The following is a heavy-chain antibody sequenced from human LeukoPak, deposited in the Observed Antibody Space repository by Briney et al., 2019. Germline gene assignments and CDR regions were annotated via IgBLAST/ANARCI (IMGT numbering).Heavy chain of an antibody. CDR3: AREKYYYGSGNYYISSHFDY. CDR2: ISSSGSTI. V-gene: IGHV3-11*01. D-gene: IGHD3-10*01. CDR1: GFTFSDYY. J-gene: IGHJ4*02. Sequence: GGSLRLSCAASGFTFSDYYMSWIRQAPGKGLEWVSYISSSGSTIYYADSVKGRFTISRDNAKNSLYLQMNSLRAEDTAVYYCAREKYYYGSGNYYISSHFDYWGQGTLVTVSS.